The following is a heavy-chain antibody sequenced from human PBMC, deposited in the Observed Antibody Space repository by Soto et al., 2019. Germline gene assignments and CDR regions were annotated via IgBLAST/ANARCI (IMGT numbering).Heavy chain of an antibody. CDR2: IYYSGST. CDR3: AREDTVAGRQRFVDY. V-gene: IGHV4-30-4*01. CDR1: GGSISSGDYC. J-gene: IGHJ4*02. D-gene: IGHD6-19*01. Sequence: QVQLQESGPGLVKPSQTLSLICTVSGGSISSGDYCWSWIRQPPGKGLEWIAYIYYSGSTYYNPSLKGRVSISADTSKNQFSLKLSSVTAADTAVYYCAREDTVAGRQRFVDYWGQGTLVTVSS.